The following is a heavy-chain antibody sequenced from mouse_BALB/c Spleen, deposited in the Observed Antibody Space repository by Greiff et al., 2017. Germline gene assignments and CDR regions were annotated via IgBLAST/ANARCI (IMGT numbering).Heavy chain of an antibody. D-gene: IGHD4-1*01. Sequence: DVKLVESGGGLVKPGGSLKLSCAASGFTFSDYYMYWVRQTPEKRLEWVATISDGGSYTYYPDSVKGRFAISRDNAKNNLYLQMSSLKSEDTAMYYCARAPNPGGYAMDYWGQGTSVTVSS. J-gene: IGHJ4*01. V-gene: IGHV5-4*02. CDR1: GFTFSDYY. CDR2: ISDGGSYT. CDR3: ARAPNPGGYAMDY.